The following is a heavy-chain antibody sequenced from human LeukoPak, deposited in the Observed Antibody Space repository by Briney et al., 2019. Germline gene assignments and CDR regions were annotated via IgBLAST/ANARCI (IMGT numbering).Heavy chain of an antibody. CDR3: ARVSIGWYSFDY. Sequence: GGSLRLSCAASGFTFSSYSMNWVRQAPGKGLEWVSAISGDSRYIYYADSVKGRFTISRDNAKDTVYLQMNSLRAEDTAVYYCARVSIGWYSFDYWGQGTLVTVSS. V-gene: IGHV3-21*01. CDR1: GFTFSSYS. CDR2: ISGDSRYI. J-gene: IGHJ4*02. D-gene: IGHD6-19*01.